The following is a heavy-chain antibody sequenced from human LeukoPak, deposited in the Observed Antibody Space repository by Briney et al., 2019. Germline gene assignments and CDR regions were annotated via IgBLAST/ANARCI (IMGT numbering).Heavy chain of an antibody. CDR3: ARDHGGSSAY. V-gene: IGHV3-7*01. CDR2: INQNGGVK. J-gene: IGHJ4*02. D-gene: IGHD3-16*01. CDR1: GFIFGDYW. Sequence: GGSLRLSCVASGFIFGDYWMRWVRQAPGKGLEWVATINQNGGVKYYVDSVKGRFTISRDNAENSLYLQMNSLRVEDTAVYYCARDHGGSSAYWGQGTLVTVSS.